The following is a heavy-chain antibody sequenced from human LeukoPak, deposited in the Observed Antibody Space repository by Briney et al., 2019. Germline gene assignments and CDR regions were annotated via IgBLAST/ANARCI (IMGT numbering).Heavy chain of an antibody. D-gene: IGHD3-10*01. Sequence: GGSLRLSCAASGFTVSSNYMSWVRQAPGKGLEWASVIYSGGSTYYADSVKGRFTISRDNSKNTLYLQMNSLRAEDTAVYYCARDPHRSKGGLGELWDWGQGTLVTVSS. CDR3: ARDPHRSKGGLGELWD. CDR2: IYSGGST. J-gene: IGHJ4*02. V-gene: IGHV3-53*01. CDR1: GFTVSSNY.